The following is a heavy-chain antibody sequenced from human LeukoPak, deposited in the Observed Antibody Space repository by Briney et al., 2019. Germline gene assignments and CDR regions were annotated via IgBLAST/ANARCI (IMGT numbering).Heavy chain of an antibody. V-gene: IGHV1-69*05. CDR3: ARDFRNDYYDSSGYSG. Sequence: GASVKVSCEASGCTFSSYASSWVRQAPGQGREGMGGIIPIFGTANYAQKFQGRVTITTDESTSTAYMELSSLRSEDTAVYYCARDFRNDYYDSSGYSGWGQGTLVTVSS. CDR1: GCTFSSYA. J-gene: IGHJ4*02. CDR2: IIPIFGTA. D-gene: IGHD3-22*01.